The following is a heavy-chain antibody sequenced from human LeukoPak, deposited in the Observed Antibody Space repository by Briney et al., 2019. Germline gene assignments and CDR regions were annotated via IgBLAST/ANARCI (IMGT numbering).Heavy chain of an antibody. Sequence: ASVKVSCKASGYTFTSYGISWVRQAPGQGLEWMGWISTYNGNTNYAQKLQGRVTMTTDTSTSTAYMELRSLRSDDTAVYYCARLGGSYLVYYYYMDVWGKGTTVTVSS. CDR3: ARLGGSYLVYYYYMDV. D-gene: IGHD1-26*01. CDR2: ISTYNGNT. J-gene: IGHJ6*03. CDR1: GYTFTSYG. V-gene: IGHV1-18*01.